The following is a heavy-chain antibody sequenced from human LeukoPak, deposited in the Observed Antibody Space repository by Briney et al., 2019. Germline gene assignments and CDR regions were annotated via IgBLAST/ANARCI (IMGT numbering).Heavy chain of an antibody. CDR1: GFTFSNVW. Sequence: PGGSLRLSCAASGFTFSNVWMNWVRPAPGKGLEWVGRIKSRSDGGTTDYAAPVKGRFTISRDDSKTTLYLQMNSLKTEDTAVYYCATIGLWGFYAVDIWGQGTVVTVSP. D-gene: IGHD7-27*01. CDR3: ATIGLWGFYAVDI. CDR2: IKSRSDGGTT. V-gene: IGHV3-15*01. J-gene: IGHJ3*02.